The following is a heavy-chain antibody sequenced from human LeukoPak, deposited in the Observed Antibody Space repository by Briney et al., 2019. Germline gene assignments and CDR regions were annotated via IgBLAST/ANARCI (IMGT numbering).Heavy chain of an antibody. V-gene: IGHV3-7*03. D-gene: IGHD5-18*01. CDR1: GFSFSNYW. CDR3: ARAQWGYPFDG. Sequence: PGGSLRLSCAASGFSFSNYWMTWIRQAPGKGLEWVATIKGDGSNKRYVDSVKGRFTISRDDVKNSLYLQLNNLRAEDTAIYYCARAQWGYPFDGWGQGTRVTVSS. J-gene: IGHJ3*01. CDR2: IKGDGSNK.